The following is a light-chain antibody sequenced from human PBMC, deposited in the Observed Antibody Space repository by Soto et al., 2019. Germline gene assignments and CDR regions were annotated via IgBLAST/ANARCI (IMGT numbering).Light chain of an antibody. CDR2: AAS. CDR1: QDITTW. V-gene: IGKV1D-16*01. Sequence: DIQMTQSPSSVSASVGDRVTITCRASQDITTWLAWYQQKPGQVPKLLIYAASSLQSGVPSRFSGSGSGTDFTLTINGLQPEDFATYYCQHYNSYSEAFGQGTKVDIK. CDR3: QHYNSYSEA. J-gene: IGKJ1*01.